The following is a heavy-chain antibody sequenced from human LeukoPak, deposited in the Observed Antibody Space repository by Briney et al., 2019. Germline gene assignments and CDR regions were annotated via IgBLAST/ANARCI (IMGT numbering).Heavy chain of an antibody. CDR2: IIPILGIA. CDR3: ARVGIGYYYGSGSYLRDWFDP. V-gene: IGHV1-69*04. D-gene: IGHD3-10*01. J-gene: IGHJ5*02. CDR1: GGTFSSYA. Sequence: SVKVSCKASGGTFSSYAISWVRQAPGRGLEWMGRIIPILGIANYAQKFQGRVTITADKSTSTAYMELSSLRSEDTAVYYCARVGIGYYYGSGSYLRDWFDPWGQGTLVTVSS.